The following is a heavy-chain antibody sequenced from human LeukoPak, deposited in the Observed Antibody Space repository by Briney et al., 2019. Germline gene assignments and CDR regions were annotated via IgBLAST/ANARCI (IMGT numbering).Heavy chain of an antibody. V-gene: IGHV4-59*01. CDR3: AREDAQEGTNAFDI. CDR2: IYYSGST. Sequence: PSETLSLTCTVSGGSISTYYWTWIRQPPGKGLEWIGYIYYSGSTNYNPSLKSRVTISVDTSKNQFSLKLRSVTAADTAVYYCAREDAQEGTNAFDIWGKGTLVTVSS. D-gene: IGHD2-2*01. CDR1: GGSISTYY. J-gene: IGHJ3*02.